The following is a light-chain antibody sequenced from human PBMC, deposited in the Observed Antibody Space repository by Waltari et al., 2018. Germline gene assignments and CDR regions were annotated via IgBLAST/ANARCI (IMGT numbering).Light chain of an antibody. CDR3: QQYFRAHSYS. CDR2: AAS. V-gene: IGKV1-NL1*01. CDR1: QDITTS. J-gene: IGKJ2*03. Sequence: DMQMTQSPSALSAFVGDSVTISCRATQDITTSLAWYQQKPGKAPKLLVYAASKLESGVPSRFSGSGSGTDFTLTISSLQPEDFATYYCQQYFRAHSYSFGQGTNL.